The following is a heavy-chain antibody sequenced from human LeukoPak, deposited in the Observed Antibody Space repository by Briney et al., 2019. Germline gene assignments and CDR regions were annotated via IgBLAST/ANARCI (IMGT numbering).Heavy chain of an antibody. Sequence: ASVKVSCKASGGTFSSYTISWVRQAPGQGLEWMGGIIPILGTANYAQKFQDRVTITADESTSTAYMELRSLRSEDTAVYYCARDLEAVAAYWGQGTLVTVSS. V-gene: IGHV1-69*13. CDR1: GGTFSSYT. D-gene: IGHD6-19*01. J-gene: IGHJ4*02. CDR2: IIPILGTA. CDR3: ARDLEAVAAY.